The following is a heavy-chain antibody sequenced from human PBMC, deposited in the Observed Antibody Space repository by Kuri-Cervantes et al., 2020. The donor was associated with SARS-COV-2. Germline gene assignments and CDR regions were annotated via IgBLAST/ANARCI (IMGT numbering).Heavy chain of an antibody. D-gene: IGHD6-19*01. CDR3: ARDHYWGSSGWPNYYYYGMDV. CDR1: GFTFSSYS. CDR2: ISSSSSYI. V-gene: IGHV3-21*01. Sequence: GGSLRLSCAASGFTFSSYSMNWVRQAPGKGLEWVSSISSSSSYIYYADSVKGRFTISRDNAKNSLYLQMNSLRDEDTAVYYCARDHYWGSSGWPNYYYYGMDVWGQGTTVTVSS. J-gene: IGHJ6*02.